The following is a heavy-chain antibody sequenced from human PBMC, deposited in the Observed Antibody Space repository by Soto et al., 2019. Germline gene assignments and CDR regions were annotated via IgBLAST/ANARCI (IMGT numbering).Heavy chain of an antibody. CDR2: IYSGGYT. V-gene: IGHV3-53*01. CDR1: GFTVSNNY. CDR3: ATQPGGGGY. D-gene: IGHD3-10*01. Sequence: EVQLVESGGGLIQPGGSLRLSCAVSGFTVSNNYMSWVRQAPGKGLEGVSVIYSGGYTAYGDSVKGRFTISRDNSKNILYLKKNSRGPDHPAVFYCATQPGGGGYWGQGTLVTVSS. J-gene: IGHJ4*02.